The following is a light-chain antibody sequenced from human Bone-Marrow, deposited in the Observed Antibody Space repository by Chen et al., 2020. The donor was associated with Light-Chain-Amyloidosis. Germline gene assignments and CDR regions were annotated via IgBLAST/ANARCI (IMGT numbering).Light chain of an antibody. CDR2: DNN. V-gene: IGLV1-40*01. J-gene: IGLJ1*01. CDR1: SSNIGAGYN. CDR3: AAWDGSLSGYV. Sequence: QSVLAQPPAVSGAPGQTVTISCTGSSSNIGAGYNVHWYQQLPGTVPKLLIYDNNNRPSGVPDRFSGSQSGTSAFLAISGLRSEDEADYYCAAWDGSLSGYVFGTGTKVIVL.